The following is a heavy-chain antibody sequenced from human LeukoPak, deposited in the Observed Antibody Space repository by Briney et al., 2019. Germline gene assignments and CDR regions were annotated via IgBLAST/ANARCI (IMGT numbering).Heavy chain of an antibody. CDR3: ARDSIVVVPAAIYYYYGMDV. D-gene: IGHD2-2*01. J-gene: IGHJ6*02. CDR1: GYTFTGYY. Sequence: ASVKVSCKSSGYTFTGYYMHWVRQAPGQGLEWMGWINPNSGGTNYAQKFRGRVTMTRDTSISTAYMELGRLRSDDTAVYYCARDSIVVVPAAIYYYYGMDVWGQGTTVTVSS. CDR2: INPNSGGT. V-gene: IGHV1-2*02.